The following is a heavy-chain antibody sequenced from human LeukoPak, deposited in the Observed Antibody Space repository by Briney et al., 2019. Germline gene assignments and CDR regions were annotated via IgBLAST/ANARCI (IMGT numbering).Heavy chain of an antibody. D-gene: IGHD2-2*01. CDR1: RFTFTTYS. CDR2: ISSSGTYL. J-gene: IGHJ4*02. V-gene: IGHV3-21*01. CDR3: VRDPSEASHPYYFDY. Sequence: GGSLRLSCAASRFTFTTYSMNWVRQDPGKGLEWVSSISSSGTYLYYADSVKGRFTISRDNAKNSLSLQMNSLRVEDTAVYYCVRDPSEASHPYYFDYWGQGTLVTVSS.